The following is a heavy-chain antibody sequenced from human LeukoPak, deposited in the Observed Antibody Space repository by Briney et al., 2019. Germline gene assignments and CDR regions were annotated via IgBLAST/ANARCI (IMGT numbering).Heavy chain of an antibody. Sequence: TSETLSLTCAVYGGSFSGYYWSWIRQPPGKGLEWIGEINHSGSTNYNPSLKSRVTISVDTSKNQFSLKLSSVTAADTAIYYCARVLSDSSGYNFEYWGQGTLVTVSS. D-gene: IGHD5-18*01. CDR2: INHSGST. J-gene: IGHJ4*02. V-gene: IGHV4-34*01. CDR1: GGSFSGYY. CDR3: ARVLSDSSGYNFEY.